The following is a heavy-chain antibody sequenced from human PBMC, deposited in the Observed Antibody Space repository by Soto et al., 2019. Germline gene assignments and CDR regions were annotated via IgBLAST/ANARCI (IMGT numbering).Heavy chain of an antibody. CDR3: ARDSGGDEEQESGYYGMDV. J-gene: IGHJ6*02. V-gene: IGHV1-2*04. D-gene: IGHD3-16*01. CDR2: INPNSGGT. Sequence: ASVKVSCKASGYTFTGYYMHWVRQAPGQGLEWMGWINPNSGGTNYAQKFQGWVTMTRDTSISTAYMELSRLRSDDTAVYYCARDSGGDEEQESGYYGMDVWGQGTTVTVSS. CDR1: GYTFTGYY.